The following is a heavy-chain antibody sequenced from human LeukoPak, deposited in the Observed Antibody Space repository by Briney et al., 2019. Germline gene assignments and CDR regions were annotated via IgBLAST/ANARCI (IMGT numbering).Heavy chain of an antibody. Sequence: GGSLRLSCAASGFTFSTYSMNWVRQAPGKGLEWVSSISSGSTDIYHADSVKGRFTISRDNAQNSLYLQMNSLRAEDTAVYYCASTPHCSGGSCYLLYYFDYWGQGTLVTVSS. V-gene: IGHV3-21*01. CDR3: ASTPHCSGGSCYLLYYFDY. J-gene: IGHJ4*02. CDR1: GFTFSTYS. CDR2: ISSGSTDI. D-gene: IGHD2-15*01.